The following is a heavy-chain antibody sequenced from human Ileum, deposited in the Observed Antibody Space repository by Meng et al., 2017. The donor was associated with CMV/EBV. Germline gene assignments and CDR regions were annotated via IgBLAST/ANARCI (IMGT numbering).Heavy chain of an antibody. CDR3: ARDLNRGGYYGRDV. J-gene: IGHJ6*02. V-gene: IGHV1-2*02. CDR1: GYTFTSYG. CDR2: INPNSGGT. Sequence: ASVKVSCKASGYTFTSYGISWVRQAPGQGLEWMGWINPNSGGTNYAKKFLGRVTMTRDTSISTAYMELSRLRSDDTAVYYCARDLNRGGYYGRDVWGQGTTVTVSS. D-gene: IGHD1-14*01.